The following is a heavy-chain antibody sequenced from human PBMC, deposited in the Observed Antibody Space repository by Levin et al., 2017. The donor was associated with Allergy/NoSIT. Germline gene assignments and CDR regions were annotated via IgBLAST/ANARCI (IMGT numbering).Heavy chain of an antibody. D-gene: IGHD5-18*01. J-gene: IGHJ6*03. Sequence: ASVKVSCKASGYTFTSYYMHWVRQAPGQGLEWMGIINPSGGSTSYAQKFQGRVTMTRDTSTSTVYMELSSLRSEDTAVYYCARDGPKDTAMVSRYYYYYMDVWGKGTTVTVSS. V-gene: IGHV1-46*01. CDR2: INPSGGST. CDR1: GYTFTSYY. CDR3: ARDGPKDTAMVSRYYYYYMDV.